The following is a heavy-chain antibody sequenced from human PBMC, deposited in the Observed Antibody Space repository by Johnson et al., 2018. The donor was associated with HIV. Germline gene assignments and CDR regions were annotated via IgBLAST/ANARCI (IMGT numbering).Heavy chain of an antibody. CDR2: INLNGVRT. CDR1: GFTFSSYG. J-gene: IGHJ3*02. CDR3: AKGKQLSQDAFDI. Sequence: QMQLVESGGGVVQPGRSLRLSCAASGFTFSSYGMSWVRQAPGKGLEWVSGINLNGVRTGYLDSMKGRFTISRDNSKNTLYLQMNSLRAEDTAVYYCAKGKQLSQDAFDIWGQGTMVTVSS. D-gene: IGHD6-13*01. V-gene: IGHV3-NL1*01.